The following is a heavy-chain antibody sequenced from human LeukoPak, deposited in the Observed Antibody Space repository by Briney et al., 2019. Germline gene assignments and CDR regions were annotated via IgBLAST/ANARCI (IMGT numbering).Heavy chain of an antibody. CDR2: IKEDGSEK. CDR3: VSTPRGSSSS. V-gene: IGHV3-7*05. Sequence: GGSLRLSCAASGFRFSTYWMSWVRQAPGKGLEWVANIKEDGSEKYYVDSVKGRFTISRDNAKNSLYLQMNSLRAEDTAVYYCVSTPRGSSSSWGQGTLVTVPS. CDR1: GFRFSTYW. J-gene: IGHJ5*02. D-gene: IGHD6-6*01.